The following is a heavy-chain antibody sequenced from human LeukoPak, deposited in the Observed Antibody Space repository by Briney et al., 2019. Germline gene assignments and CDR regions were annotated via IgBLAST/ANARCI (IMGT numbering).Heavy chain of an antibody. V-gene: IGHV3-15*01. CDR2: IKTETDGGTT. J-gene: IGHJ4*02. CDR1: GFTFTNAW. D-gene: IGHD5-18*01. CDR3: TTEPRYSNGLFDY. Sequence: GGSLRLSCVTSGFTFTNAWMTWVRQTPGKGLEWVGLIKTETDGGTTDYAAPVKGRFTISRDDSKNTAYLQMNSLKIEDTAVYYCTTEPRYSNGLFDYWGQGTLVTVSS.